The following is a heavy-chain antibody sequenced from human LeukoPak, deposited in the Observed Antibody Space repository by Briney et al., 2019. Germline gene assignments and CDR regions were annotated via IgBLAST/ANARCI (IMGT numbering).Heavy chain of an antibody. CDR1: GFTFNNYA. CDR2: ISYDGTNK. Sequence: PPGGSLRLSCAASGFTFNNYAMHWVRRAPGKGLEWVAVISYDGTNKYYADSVKGRLTISRDNSENTLHLQMNSLRAEDTALYYCAKDIVVVVAATQPSYYYYGMDVWGQGTTVTVSS. D-gene: IGHD2-15*01. V-gene: IGHV3-30-3*01. J-gene: IGHJ6*02. CDR3: AKDIVVVVAATQPSYYYYGMDV.